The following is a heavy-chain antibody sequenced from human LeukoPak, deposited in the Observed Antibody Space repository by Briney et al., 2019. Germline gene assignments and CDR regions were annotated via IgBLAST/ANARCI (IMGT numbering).Heavy chain of an antibody. Sequence: GGSLRLSCAASGFTFSCYSMNWVRQAPGKRLEWVSSISSSSSNIKYAESVKGRCTISRDNAKNSLYLQMNSLRAEDTAVYYCARDGDIVVVRPIDYWGQGTLVTVSS. J-gene: IGHJ4*02. CDR2: ISSSSSNI. D-gene: IGHD2-2*01. CDR3: ARDGDIVVVRPIDY. CDR1: GFTFSCYS. V-gene: IGHV3-21*01.